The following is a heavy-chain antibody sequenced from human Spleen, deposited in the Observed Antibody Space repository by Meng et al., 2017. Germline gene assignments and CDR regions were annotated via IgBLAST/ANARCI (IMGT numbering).Heavy chain of an antibody. CDR2: IYWDDDK. V-gene: IGHV2-5*02. Sequence: QITLKESGSPLVKPTQTLPLPCTLSGFSLRTSGVGVGWIRQPPGKALEWLALIYWDDDKRYSPSLKSRLTITKDNSKNQVVLTMTNMDSVDTATYYCAHRAVAGSFEYFQHWGQGTLVTVSS. CDR3: AHRAVAGSFEYFQH. CDR1: GFSLRTSGVG. D-gene: IGHD6-19*01. J-gene: IGHJ1*01.